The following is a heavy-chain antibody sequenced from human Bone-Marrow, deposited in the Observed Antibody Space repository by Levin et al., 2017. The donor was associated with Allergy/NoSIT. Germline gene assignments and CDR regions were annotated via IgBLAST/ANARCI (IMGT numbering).Heavy chain of an antibody. V-gene: IGHV1-69*04. D-gene: IGHD3-10*01. CDR2: IIPILGIA. Sequence: ASVKVSCKASGGTFSSYTISWVRQAPGQGLEWMGRIIPILGIANYAQKFQGRVTITADKSTSTAYMELSSLRSEDTAVYYCARDGLGGDAFDIWGQGTMVTVSS. CDR3: ARDGLGGDAFDI. J-gene: IGHJ3*02. CDR1: GGTFSSYT.